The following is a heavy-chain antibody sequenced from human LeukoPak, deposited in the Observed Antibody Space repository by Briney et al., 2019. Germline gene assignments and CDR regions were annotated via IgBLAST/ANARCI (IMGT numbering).Heavy chain of an antibody. D-gene: IGHD3-9*01. V-gene: IGHV3-23*01. J-gene: IGHJ4*02. CDR2: ISGSGGST. Sequence: GGSLRLSCAASGFTFSSYAMSWVRQAPGKGLEWVSAISGSGGSTYYADSVKGRFTISRDNSKNTLYLQMNSLRAEDAAVYYCANNRRYFDWLNYWGQGTLVTVSS. CDR1: GFTFSSYA. CDR3: ANNRRYFDWLNY.